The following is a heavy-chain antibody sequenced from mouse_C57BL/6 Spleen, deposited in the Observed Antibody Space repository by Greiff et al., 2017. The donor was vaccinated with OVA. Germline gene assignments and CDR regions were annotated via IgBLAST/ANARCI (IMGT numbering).Heavy chain of an antibody. V-gene: IGHV5-16*01. CDR3: ARDENGWFAY. Sequence: EVKLMESEGGLVQPGSSMKLSCTASGFTFSDYYMAWVRQVPEKGLEWVANINYDGSSTYYLDSLKSRFIISRDNAKNILYLQMSSLKSEDTATYYCARDENGWFAYWGQGTLVTVSA. CDR2: INYDGSST. CDR1: GFTFSDYY. J-gene: IGHJ3*01.